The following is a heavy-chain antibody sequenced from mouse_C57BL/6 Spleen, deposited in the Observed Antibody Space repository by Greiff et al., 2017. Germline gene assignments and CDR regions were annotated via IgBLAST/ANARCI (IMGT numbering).Heavy chain of an antibody. D-gene: IGHD4-1*01. V-gene: IGHV1-81*01. CDR2: IYPRSGNT. CDR1: GYTFTSYG. J-gene: IGHJ3*01. CDR3: ARSGTGTEFAY. Sequence: VQLVESGAELARPGASVKLSCKASGYTFTSYGISWVKQRTGQGLEWIGEIYPRSGNTYYNEKFKGKATLTADKSSSTAYMELRSLTSEDSAVYFCARSGTGTEFAYWGQGTLVTVSA.